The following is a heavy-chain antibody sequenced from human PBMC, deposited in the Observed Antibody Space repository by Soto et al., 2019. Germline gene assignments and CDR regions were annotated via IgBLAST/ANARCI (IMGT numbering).Heavy chain of an antibody. CDR1: GYTFTSYG. V-gene: IGHV1-18*01. D-gene: IGHD3-3*01. CDR2: ISAYNGNT. CDR3: ARGGGDYDFLRRGWFDP. J-gene: IGHJ5*02. Sequence: QVQLVQSGAEVKKPGASVKVSCKASGYTFTSYGISWVRQAPGQGLEWMGWISAYNGNTNYAQKLQGRVTMTTDTPTSTAYMEVRSLRSDDPAVYYCARGGGDYDFLRRGWFDPWGQGTLVTVSS.